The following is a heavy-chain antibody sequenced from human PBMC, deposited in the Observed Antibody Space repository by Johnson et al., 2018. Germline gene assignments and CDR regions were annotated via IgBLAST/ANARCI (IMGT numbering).Heavy chain of an antibody. CDR2: IDPSGGSQ. D-gene: IGHD7-27*01. V-gene: IGHV3-23*04. CDR3: ANDDWGPRAFQA. J-gene: IGHJ3*01. CDR1: GFTFSTYA. Sequence: VQLVQSGGGFVQPGGSLRLSCAASGFTFSTYAMSWVRQTPTKGLEWVSAIDPSGGSQSYADSVKGRYTISRDNSKSTLFLQMNSLRPPDTAVYYCANDDWGPRAFQAWGQGTMVTVSS.